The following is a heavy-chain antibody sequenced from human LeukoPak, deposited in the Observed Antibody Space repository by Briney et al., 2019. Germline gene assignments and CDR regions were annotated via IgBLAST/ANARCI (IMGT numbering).Heavy chain of an antibody. CDR3: VRDFKVTSGWFDF. Sequence: ASVKVSCKASGYTFTDYGISWVRQAPGQGLEWMGWISSYNGDTNYEHTLQDRVTMTTDTSTSTAYIELRSLTADDTGMYYCVRDFKVTSGWFDFWGQGTQVTVPS. V-gene: IGHV1-18*01. D-gene: IGHD5-18*01. J-gene: IGHJ5*01. CDR2: ISSYNGDT. CDR1: GYTFTDYG.